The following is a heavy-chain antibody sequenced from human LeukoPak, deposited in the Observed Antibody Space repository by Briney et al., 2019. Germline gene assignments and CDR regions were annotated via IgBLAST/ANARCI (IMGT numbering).Heavy chain of an antibody. CDR1: GYTFTSYG. J-gene: IGHJ4*02. CDR2: ISAYNGNT. Sequence: ASVKVSCKASGYTFTSYGISWVRQAPGQGLEWMGWISAYNGNTNYAQKLQGRVTMTTDTSTSTAYMELRSLRSDDTAVYYCARGPFPRSGYYYPDYWGQGTLVTVSS. V-gene: IGHV1-18*01. D-gene: IGHD3-22*01. CDR3: ARGPFPRSGYYYPDY.